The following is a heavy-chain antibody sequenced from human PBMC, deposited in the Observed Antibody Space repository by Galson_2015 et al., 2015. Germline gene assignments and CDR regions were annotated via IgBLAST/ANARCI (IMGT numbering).Heavy chain of an antibody. J-gene: IGHJ6*03. Sequence: SLRLSCAASGFTFGDYAMSWVRQAPGKGLEWVGFIRSKAYGGTTEYAASVKGGFTISRDDSKSIAYLQMNSLKTEDTAVYYCTRDLKKIFGAYYYMDVWGKGTTVTVSS. D-gene: IGHD3-3*01. CDR3: TRDLKKIFGAYYYMDV. CDR2: IRSKAYGGTT. CDR1: GFTFGDYA. V-gene: IGHV3-49*04.